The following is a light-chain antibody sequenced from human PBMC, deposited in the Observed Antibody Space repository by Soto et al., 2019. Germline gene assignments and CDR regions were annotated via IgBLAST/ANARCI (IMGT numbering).Light chain of an antibody. Sequence: DIQMTQSPASLSASVGDRVTITCRASHIISSYFNWYQQKPGQAPKLLIDATSTLQAGVPSRFSVSASWTDFTLTISSLQPEDFAQYYCQQTYSTPWTFGQGTKVEIK. CDR2: ATS. CDR1: HIISSY. J-gene: IGKJ1*01. V-gene: IGKV1-39*01. CDR3: QQTYSTPWT.